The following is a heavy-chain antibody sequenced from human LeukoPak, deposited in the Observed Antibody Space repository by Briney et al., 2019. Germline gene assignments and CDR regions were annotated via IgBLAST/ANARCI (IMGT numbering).Heavy chain of an antibody. CDR3: ARGGDWKFDY. V-gene: IGHV4-4*02. CDR2: IHHSGRL. D-gene: IGHD1-1*01. CDR1: GDSIGSNKW. J-gene: IGHJ4*02. Sequence: SETLSLTCAVSGDSIGSNKWWSWVRQPPGKGLEWIGEIHHSGRLNYSPSLKSRVTISVDKSKNHFSLNLNSITPADTAIYYCARGGDWKFDYWGQGALVTVSS.